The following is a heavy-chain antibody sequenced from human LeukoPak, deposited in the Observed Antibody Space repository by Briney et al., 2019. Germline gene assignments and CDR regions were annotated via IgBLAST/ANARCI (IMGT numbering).Heavy chain of an antibody. CDR3: ARGNYVWGSYRLEYFQH. Sequence: SETLSLTCADFGGSFSGYFWSWIRQPPGKGLEWIGEINESGSTNYNPSLKSRVTISVDTSKNQFSLKLSSVTAADTAVYYCARGNYVWGSYRLEYFQHWGQGTLVTVSS. D-gene: IGHD3-16*02. CDR1: GGSFSGYF. J-gene: IGHJ1*01. V-gene: IGHV4-34*01. CDR2: INESGST.